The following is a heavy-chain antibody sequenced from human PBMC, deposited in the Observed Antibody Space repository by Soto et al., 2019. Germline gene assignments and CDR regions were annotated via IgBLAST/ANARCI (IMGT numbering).Heavy chain of an antibody. D-gene: IGHD6-13*01. V-gene: IGHV6-1*01. J-gene: IGHJ4*02. CDR1: WDRVSSNSAA. Sequence: PSQTLSLTCSISWDRVSSNSAAWNWIRPSPSRGLEWLGRTYYRSKWYNDYAVSVKSRITINPDTSKNQFSLQLNSVTPEDTAVYYCARDRGEQLVLDYWGQGTLVTVSS. CDR3: ARDRGEQLVLDY. CDR2: TYYRSKWYN.